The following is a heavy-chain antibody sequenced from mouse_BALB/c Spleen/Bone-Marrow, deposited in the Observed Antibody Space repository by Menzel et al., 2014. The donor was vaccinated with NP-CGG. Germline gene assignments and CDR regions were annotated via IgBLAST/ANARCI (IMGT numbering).Heavy chain of an antibody. J-gene: IGHJ2*01. Sequence: VQRVESGPELVKPGASVKISCKASGYAFSSSWMNWVKQRPGQGLEWIGRIYPGDGDTNYNGKFKGKATLTADKSSSTAYMQLSSLTSVDSAVYFCARDYYGSSYDYWGQGTTLIVSS. CDR3: ARDYYGSSYDY. CDR2: IYPGDGDT. V-gene: IGHV1-82*01. CDR1: GYAFSSSW. D-gene: IGHD1-1*01.